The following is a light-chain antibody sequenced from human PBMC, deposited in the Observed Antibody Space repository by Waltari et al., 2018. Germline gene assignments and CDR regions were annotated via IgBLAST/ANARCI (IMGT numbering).Light chain of an antibody. Sequence: SYELTDSISVSVALGQTAKIVCGGDNIGSKSVHWYQQKPGQPPILVIYRDIRRPSGIPERFSGSNSGNTATLTISRAQVVDEADYFCQVWASGTYIFAGGTKLTVL. CDR1: NIGSKS. CDR2: RDI. CDR3: QVWASGTYI. V-gene: IGLV3-9*01. J-gene: IGLJ1*01.